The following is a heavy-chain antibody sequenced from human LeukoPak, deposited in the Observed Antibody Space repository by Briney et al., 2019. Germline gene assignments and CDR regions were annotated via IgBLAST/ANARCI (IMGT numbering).Heavy chain of an antibody. Sequence: GGSLRLSCAASGFTFSSYAMSWVRQAPGEGLEWVSAISGSGRSTYYADSVKGRFTISRDNSKNTLYLQMNSLRAEDTAVYYCAKLYGSSGSSSCFEPWGQGTLVTVSS. CDR2: ISGSGRST. D-gene: IGHD6-6*01. V-gene: IGHV3-23*01. J-gene: IGHJ5*02. CDR1: GFTFSSYA. CDR3: AKLYGSSGSSSCFEP.